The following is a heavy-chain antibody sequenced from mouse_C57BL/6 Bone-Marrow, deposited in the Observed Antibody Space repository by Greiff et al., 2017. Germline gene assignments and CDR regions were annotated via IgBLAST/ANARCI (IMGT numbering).Heavy chain of an antibody. CDR3: ASGEKFYYYPLGFAY. CDR1: GYTFTGYW. Sequence: LMKPGASVKLSSKATGYTFTGYWIEWVKQRPGHGLEWIGEILPGSGSTNYNEKFKGKATFTADTSSNTAYMQLSSLTTEDSAIYYCASGEKFYYYPLGFAYWGQGTLVTVSA. J-gene: IGHJ3*01. D-gene: IGHD1-1*01. CDR2: ILPGSGST. V-gene: IGHV1-9*01.